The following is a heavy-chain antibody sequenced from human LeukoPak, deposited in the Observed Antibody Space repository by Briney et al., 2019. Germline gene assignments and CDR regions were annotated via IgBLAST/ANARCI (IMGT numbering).Heavy chain of an antibody. CDR1: GFTLSSYS. Sequence: PGGSLRLSCAASGFTLSSYSMNWVRQAPGKGLEWVSSISSSSSYIYYADSVKGRFTISRDNAKNSLYLQMNSLRAEDTAVYYCARKGSSGYYFDYWGQGTLVTVSS. V-gene: IGHV3-21*01. CDR3: ARKGSSGYYFDY. CDR2: ISSSSSYI. D-gene: IGHD3-22*01. J-gene: IGHJ4*02.